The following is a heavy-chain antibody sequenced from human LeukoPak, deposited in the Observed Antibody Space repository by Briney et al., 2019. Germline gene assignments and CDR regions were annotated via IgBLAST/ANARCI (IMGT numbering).Heavy chain of an antibody. CDR1: GLTFDEFA. D-gene: IGHD3-10*01. V-gene: IGHV3-9*01. CDR2: ISWNSGDI. J-gene: IGHJ6*02. Sequence: GGSLRLSCAASGLTFDEFAMHWVRQAPGKGLEWVSGISWNSGDIGYADSVKGRFTASRDNSKNMLFLQMNDLAVEDTAVYFCARGTRVQLPRYYYHGLALWGQGTTVIVSS. CDR3: ARGTRVQLPRYYYHGLAL.